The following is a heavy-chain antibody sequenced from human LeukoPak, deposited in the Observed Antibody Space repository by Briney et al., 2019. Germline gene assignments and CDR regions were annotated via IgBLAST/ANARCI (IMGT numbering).Heavy chain of an antibody. Sequence: PSQTLSLTCTVSGGSISSGSYYWSWVQQPAGKGLEWIGRIYTSGSTNYNPSLKSRVTISVDTSKNQFSLKLSSVTAADTAVYYCAKFAGSGSYFDWGQGTLVTVSS. V-gene: IGHV4-61*02. CDR1: GGSISSGSYY. J-gene: IGHJ4*02. CDR3: AKFAGSGSYFD. CDR2: IYTSGST. D-gene: IGHD3-10*01.